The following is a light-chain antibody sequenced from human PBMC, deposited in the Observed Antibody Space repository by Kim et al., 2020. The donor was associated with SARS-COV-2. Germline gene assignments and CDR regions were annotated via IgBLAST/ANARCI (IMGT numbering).Light chain of an antibody. CDR3: MQALQTPPS. J-gene: IGKJ2*03. CDR1: QSHRHSNGYNI. Sequence: PSSIPCRSSQSHRHSNGYNILDWYLQKPGQSPQLLIYLGSNRASGVTDRFSGSGSGTDFTLKISRVEAEDVGVYYCMQALQTPPSFGQGTKLEI. CDR2: LGS. V-gene: IGKV2-28*01.